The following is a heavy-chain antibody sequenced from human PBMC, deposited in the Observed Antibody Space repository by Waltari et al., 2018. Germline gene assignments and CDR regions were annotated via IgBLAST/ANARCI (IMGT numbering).Heavy chain of an antibody. CDR1: GFTFDTYA. D-gene: IGHD3-22*01. Sequence: EVQLVESGGGLVQPGRSLRLSCAAAGFTFDTYALHWVRQAPGKGLEWVSGLSRNSDNVGYADSVKGRFTISRDNAKNSLYLQMNSLRAEDTALYFCAKDRRSGYYFGYFDYWGQGTLVTVSS. CDR3: AKDRRSGYYFGYFDY. J-gene: IGHJ4*02. CDR2: LSRNSDNV. V-gene: IGHV3-9*01.